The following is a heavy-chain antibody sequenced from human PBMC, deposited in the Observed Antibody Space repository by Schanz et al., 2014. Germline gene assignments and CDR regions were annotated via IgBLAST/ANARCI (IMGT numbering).Heavy chain of an antibody. D-gene: IGHD1-1*01. Sequence: EVQLAESGGGLVQPGGSLRLSCAASGFTFSGFWMTWVRQAPGKGLEWVANIKKDGSEKYYVDSVKGRFTISRDNAKNSLFLQMNSLSPEDTAVYYCARGRVLESWGQGTLVTVSS. J-gene: IGHJ5*02. CDR2: IKKDGSEK. CDR3: ARGRVLES. V-gene: IGHV3-7*01. CDR1: GFTFSGFW.